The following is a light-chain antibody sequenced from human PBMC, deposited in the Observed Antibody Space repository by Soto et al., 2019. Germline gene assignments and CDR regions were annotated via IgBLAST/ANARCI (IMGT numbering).Light chain of an antibody. CDR3: QQYKSYSYT. V-gene: IGKV1-5*01. J-gene: IGKJ2*01. CDR2: DAS. CDR1: QSINSW. Sequence: DIQMTQSPSILCVYVGDRVTVTCRASQSINSWLAWYQQKPGKAPKLLIYDASSVERGVPSRFSGRGSGTEFTLTISSLQPDDFATYYCQQYKSYSYTFGQGTKLEIK.